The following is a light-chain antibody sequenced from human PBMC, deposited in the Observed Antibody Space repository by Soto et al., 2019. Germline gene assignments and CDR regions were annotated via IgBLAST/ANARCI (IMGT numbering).Light chain of an antibody. CDR3: QTWSTDIRV. CDR2: LNSDGSH. CDR1: SGHNSYA. V-gene: IGLV4-69*01. J-gene: IGLJ3*02. Sequence: QSVLTQPPSASASLGASVKLTCTLSSGHNSYAIAWHQQQPEKGPRYLMKLNSDGSHSKGDGILDRFSGSSSGAERYLTISSLQSEDEADYYCQTWSTDIRVFGGGTKLTVL.